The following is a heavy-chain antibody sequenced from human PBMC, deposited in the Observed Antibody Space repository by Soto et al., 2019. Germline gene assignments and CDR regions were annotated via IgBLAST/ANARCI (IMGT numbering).Heavy chain of an antibody. J-gene: IGHJ4*02. CDR3: ARSHPYSYALFDY. CDR2: IGTAGDT. Sequence: GGSLRLSCAASGFTFSSYDMHWVRQATGKGLEWVSAIGTAGDTYYPGSVKGRFTISRENAKNSLHLQMNSLRAGDTAVYYCARSHPYSYALFDYWGQGTLVTVSS. D-gene: IGHD5-18*01. CDR1: GFTFSSYD. V-gene: IGHV3-13*01.